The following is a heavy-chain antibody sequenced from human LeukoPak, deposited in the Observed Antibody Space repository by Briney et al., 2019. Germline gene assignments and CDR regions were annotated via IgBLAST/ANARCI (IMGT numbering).Heavy chain of an antibody. CDR1: GFTFDNYA. J-gene: IGHJ5*02. CDR3: AKDGGYCSTSRCLNFNWFDP. V-gene: IGHV3-9*01. CDR2: ISWNSGSI. D-gene: IGHD2-2*01. Sequence: GGSLRLSCAASGFTFDNYALHWVRQAPGKGLEWVSGISWNSGSIGYADSVKGRFTISRDNAKNSLYLQMNSLRAEDTALYYCAKDGGYCSTSRCLNFNWFDPWGQGTLVTVSS.